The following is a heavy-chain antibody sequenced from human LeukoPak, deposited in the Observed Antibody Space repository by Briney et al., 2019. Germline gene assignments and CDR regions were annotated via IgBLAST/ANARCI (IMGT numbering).Heavy chain of an antibody. V-gene: IGHV3-15*01. CDR3: AKEDSVRREFDY. CDR1: GFTFSKAW. Sequence: GGSLRLSCAASGFTFSKAWMNWVRQAPGKGLEWIGRIKSKTDGGTTEYAAPVEGRFTISRDDSKDTLYLQMNSLKTEDTAVYYCAKEDSVRREFDYWGQGTLATVSS. CDR2: IKSKTDGGTT. J-gene: IGHJ4*02.